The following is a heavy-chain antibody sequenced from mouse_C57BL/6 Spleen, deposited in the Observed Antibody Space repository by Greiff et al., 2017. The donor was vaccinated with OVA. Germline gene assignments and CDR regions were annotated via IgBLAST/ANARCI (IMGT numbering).Heavy chain of an antibody. Sequence: QVQLQQSGAELVKPGASVKISCKASGYAFSSYWMNWVKQRPGQGLEWIGQIYPGDGDTNYNGKFKGKATLTADKSSSTAYMQLSSLTSEDSAVYVCARTVYYEYDGYFDVWGTGTTVTVAS. D-gene: IGHD2-4*01. J-gene: IGHJ1*03. CDR2: IYPGDGDT. V-gene: IGHV1-80*01. CDR1: GYAFSSYW. CDR3: ARTVYYEYDGYFDV.